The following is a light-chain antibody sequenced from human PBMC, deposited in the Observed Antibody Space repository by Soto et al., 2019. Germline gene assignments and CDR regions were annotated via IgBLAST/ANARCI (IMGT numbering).Light chain of an antibody. Sequence: DIPMTQSPSSVSASIGDRVTITCRASQGVSTWLAWYQQKPGKVPQLLIYAASTLQSGVPSRFSGSGSGTDFTLTISSLQPEDYATYYCQQVNNFPLTFGGGTEVEIK. J-gene: IGKJ4*01. CDR1: QGVSTW. CDR2: AAS. V-gene: IGKV1D-12*01. CDR3: QQVNNFPLT.